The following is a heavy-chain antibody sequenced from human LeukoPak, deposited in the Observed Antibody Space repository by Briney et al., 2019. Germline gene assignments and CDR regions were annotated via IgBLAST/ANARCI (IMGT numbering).Heavy chain of an antibody. J-gene: IGHJ4*02. CDR1: GGSFNVYY. CDR2: IYYSGST. CDR3: ARQGYGSGSFLDC. Sequence: SETLSLTCAVYGGSFNVYYWGWIRQPPGKGLEAIGSIYYSGSTYYNPSLKSRVTISVDTSKNQFSLKLSSVTAADTAVYYCARQGYGSGSFLDCWGQGTLVTVSS. V-gene: IGHV4-39*01. D-gene: IGHD3-10*01.